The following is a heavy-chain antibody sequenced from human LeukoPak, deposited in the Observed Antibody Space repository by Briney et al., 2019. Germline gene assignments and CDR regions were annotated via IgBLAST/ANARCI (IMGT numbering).Heavy chain of an antibody. D-gene: IGHD3-22*01. V-gene: IGHV3-48*03. CDR3: ARDSGYYVLFDY. CDR1: GFTFSSYE. J-gene: IGHJ4*02. Sequence: PGGSLRLSCAASGFTFSSYEMNWVRRAPGKGLEWVSYISSSGSTIYYADSVKGRFTISRDNAKNSLYLQMNSLRSDDTAVYYCARDSGYYVLFDYWGQGTLVTVSS. CDR2: ISSSGSTI.